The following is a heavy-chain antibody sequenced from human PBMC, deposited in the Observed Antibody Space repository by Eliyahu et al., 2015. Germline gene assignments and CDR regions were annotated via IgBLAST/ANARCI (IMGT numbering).Heavy chain of an antibody. V-gene: IGHV6-1*01. J-gene: IGHJ5*01. D-gene: IGHD6-19*01. CDR3: AXGQHSSFDS. CDR2: WNI. Sequence: WNIDYALSVRGRVTISPDTSKNQFSLQLNSLTPEDTAVYYCAXGQHSSFDSWGQGTLVTVSS.